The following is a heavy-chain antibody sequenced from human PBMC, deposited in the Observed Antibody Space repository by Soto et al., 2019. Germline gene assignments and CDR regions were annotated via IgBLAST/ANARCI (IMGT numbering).Heavy chain of an antibody. V-gene: IGHV3-33*01. J-gene: IGHJ6*04. CDR3: AREAAACTGYYGMDV. D-gene: IGHD6-13*01. CDR2: IWYDGSNK. Sequence: GGSLRLSCAASGFTFSSYGMHWVRQAPGKGLEWVAVIWYDGSNKYYADSVKGRFTISRDNSKNTLYLQMNSLRAEDTAVYYCAREAAACTGYYGMDVWGEGTTVTVSP. CDR1: GFTFSSYG.